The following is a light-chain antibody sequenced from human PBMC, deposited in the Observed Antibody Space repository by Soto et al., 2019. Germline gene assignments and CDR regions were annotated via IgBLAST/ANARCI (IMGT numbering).Light chain of an antibody. CDR1: QSVTSSY. J-gene: IGKJ4*01. Sequence: EIVLTQSPGTLSLSPGERATLSCRASQSVTSSYLAWYQQKPGQAPRLLIYGASSRATGIPDRFSGSGSGTDFTLTISRLEPEDFAMYYCHQYGSSPLTFGGGTKVEIK. CDR3: HQYGSSPLT. V-gene: IGKV3-20*01. CDR2: GAS.